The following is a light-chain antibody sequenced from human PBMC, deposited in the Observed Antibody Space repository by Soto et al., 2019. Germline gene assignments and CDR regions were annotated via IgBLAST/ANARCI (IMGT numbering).Light chain of an antibody. J-gene: IGKJ1*01. Sequence: IFTKKQRTLSLSPGERATLSCRASHTIPNPYLAWYSQNPGQAPRLLIFGASSRATGIPLRFSGSGSGTDFTLTISRLEPEDFAVYYCHQYGGAGTFGQGTKV. CDR3: HQYGGAGT. CDR2: GAS. V-gene: IGKV3-20*01. CDR1: HTIPNPY.